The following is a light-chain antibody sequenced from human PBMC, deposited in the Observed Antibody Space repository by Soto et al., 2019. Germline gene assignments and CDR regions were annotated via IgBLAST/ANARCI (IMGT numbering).Light chain of an antibody. CDR2: WAS. CDR3: QQYYDTPT. J-gene: IGKJ3*01. V-gene: IGKV4-1*01. Sequence: IVMTQSSDSLGVSLGERATISCKSNQSLLYSSTSKNYLAWYRQRPGQPPQLLIYWASTREYGVPARFSSSGSGTDFTLTISSLQAEDVAVYFCQQYYDTPTFGPGTRVDFK. CDR1: QSLLYSSTSKNY.